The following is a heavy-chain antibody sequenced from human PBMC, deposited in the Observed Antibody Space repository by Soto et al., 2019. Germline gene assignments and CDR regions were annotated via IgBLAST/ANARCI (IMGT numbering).Heavy chain of an antibody. CDR1: GFTFSSYG. CDR3: ARAPPDDYNSGTSEAYPFP. D-gene: IGHD3-10*01. CDR2: IWYDGSNK. Sequence: GGSLRLSCAASGFTFSSYGMHWVRQAPGKGLEWVAVIWYDGSNKYYADSVKGRFTISRDNSKNTLYLHMNSLRAEDTAVYYCARAPPDDYNSGTSEAYPFPWGQGTLVTVPP. V-gene: IGHV3-33*01. J-gene: IGHJ5*02.